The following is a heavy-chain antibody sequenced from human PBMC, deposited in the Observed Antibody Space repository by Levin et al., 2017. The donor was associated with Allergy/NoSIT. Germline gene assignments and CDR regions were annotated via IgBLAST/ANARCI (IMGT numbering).Heavy chain of an antibody. CDR3: ARDRGPNTFDY. CDR1: GFTFSSYW. Sequence: PGGSLRLSCAASGFTFSSYWMVWVRQAPGKGLEWVASINRDGADEYYLDSVKGRFTISRDNTRNSLFLQMNSLRAEDTAVYYCARDRGPNTFDYWGQGTLVTVSS. CDR2: INRDGADE. V-gene: IGHV3-7*04. D-gene: IGHD3-16*01. J-gene: IGHJ4*02.